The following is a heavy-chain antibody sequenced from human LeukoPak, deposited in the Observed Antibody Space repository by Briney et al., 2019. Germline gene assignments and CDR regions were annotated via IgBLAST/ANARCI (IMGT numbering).Heavy chain of an antibody. V-gene: IGHV4-59*01. CDR3: ARVAKHFRGGLSFYYMDV. CDR2: IYYSGST. Sequence: TSETLSLTCTVSGGSLTNYYWSWIRQPPGKGLDWIGHIYYSGSTNYNPSLKSRVTISLDTSKNQFSLKVISVTAADTAVYYCARVAKHFRGGLSFYYMDVWGKGTTVTISS. D-gene: IGHD3-10*01. CDR1: GGSLTNYY. J-gene: IGHJ6*03.